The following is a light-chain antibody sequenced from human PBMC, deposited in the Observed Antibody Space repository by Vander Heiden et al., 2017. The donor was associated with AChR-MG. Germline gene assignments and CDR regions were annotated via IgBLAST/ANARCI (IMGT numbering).Light chain of an antibody. CDR2: EVS. CDR1: RRDVGYYIY. Sequence: QSALTQPPSTSGSPAQSVTISYPGTRRDVGYYIYVSWYQQHPGKAPKLMIYEVSKRPSGVPDRFSGSKSGNTASLTVSGLQAEDEADYYCSSYAGNGGVFGGGTKLTVL. J-gene: IGLJ2*01. CDR3: SSYAGNGGV. V-gene: IGLV2-8*01.